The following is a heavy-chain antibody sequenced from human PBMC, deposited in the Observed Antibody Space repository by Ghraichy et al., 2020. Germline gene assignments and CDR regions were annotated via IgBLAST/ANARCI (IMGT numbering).Heavy chain of an antibody. Sequence: SETLSLTCAVYGGSFSGYYWSWIRQPPGKGLEWIGEINHSGSTNYNPSLKSRVTISVDTSKNQFSLKLSSVTAADTAVYYCARGRAIAARHPRDYYYYGMDVWGQGTTVTVSS. D-gene: IGHD6-6*01. J-gene: IGHJ6*02. V-gene: IGHV4-34*01. CDR1: GGSFSGYY. CDR2: INHSGST. CDR3: ARGRAIAARHPRDYYYYGMDV.